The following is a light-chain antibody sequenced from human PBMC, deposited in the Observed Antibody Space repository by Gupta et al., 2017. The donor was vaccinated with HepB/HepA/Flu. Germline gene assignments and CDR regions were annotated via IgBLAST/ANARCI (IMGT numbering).Light chain of an antibody. CDR2: EVS. J-gene: IGLJ2*01. CDR1: SSDVGKYNL. CDR3: CSYAGTSTVV. Sequence: QSALTQPASVSGSPGQSITISCTGTSSDVGKYNLVSWYQQHPGKAPKLMIYEVSKRPSGVSNRFSGSKSGNTASLTISGLQAEDEADYYCCSYAGTSTVVFGGGTKLPVL. V-gene: IGLV2-23*02.